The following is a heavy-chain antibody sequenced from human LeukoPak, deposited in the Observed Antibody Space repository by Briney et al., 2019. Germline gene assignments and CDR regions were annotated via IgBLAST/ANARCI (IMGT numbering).Heavy chain of an antibody. D-gene: IGHD5-12*01. CDR1: GFTFSDYY. CDR3: ARDREVANYYYYGMDV. Sequence: GGSLRLSCAASGFTFSDYYMSWIRQAPGKGREWVSYISSSGSTIHYADSVKGRFTISRDNAKNSLHLQMNSLRAEDTAVYYCARDREVANYYYYGMDVWGQGTTVTVSS. CDR2: ISSSGSTI. V-gene: IGHV3-11*01. J-gene: IGHJ6*02.